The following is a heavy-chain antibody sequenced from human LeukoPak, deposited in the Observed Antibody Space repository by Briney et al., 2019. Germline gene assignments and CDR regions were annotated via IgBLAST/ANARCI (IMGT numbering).Heavy chain of an antibody. CDR2: IGTAGDT. J-gene: IGHJ6*02. CDR3: ARDLRGYYGMDV. Sequence: GGSLRLSCAASGFTFSSYDMHWVRQATGKGLEWASAIGTAGDTYYPGSVKGRFTISRENAKNSLYLQMNSLRAEDTAVYYCARDLRGYYGMDVWGQGTTVTVSS. CDR1: GFTFSSYD. V-gene: IGHV3-13*01.